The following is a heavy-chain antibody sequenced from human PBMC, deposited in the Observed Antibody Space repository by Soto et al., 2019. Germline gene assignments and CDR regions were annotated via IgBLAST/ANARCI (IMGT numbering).Heavy chain of an antibody. V-gene: IGHV3-30-3*01. Sequence: QVQLVESGGGVVQPGRSLRLSCAASGFTFSSYAMHWVRQAPGKGLEWVAVISYDGSNKYYADSVKGRFTISRDNSKNTLYLQMNSLRAEDTAMYYCARGSGWYNAFDIWGQGTMVTVSS. CDR3: ARGSGWYNAFDI. CDR2: ISYDGSNK. D-gene: IGHD6-19*01. J-gene: IGHJ3*02. CDR1: GFTFSSYA.